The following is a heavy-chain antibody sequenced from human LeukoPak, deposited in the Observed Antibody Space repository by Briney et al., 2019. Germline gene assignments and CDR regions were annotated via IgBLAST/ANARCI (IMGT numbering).Heavy chain of an antibody. Sequence: ASLNVSFTCSVYTFSAYFIHWVRQSPGQGREWMGWINPNSGGIKYAQKFQGRVTMTRDTSISTAYMELSRLRSDDTAVYYCARDSYSDYVGDWFDPWGHGTLVTVSS. CDR3: ARDSYSDYVGDWFDP. CDR1: VYTFSAYF. D-gene: IGHD4-11*01. V-gene: IGHV1-2*02. J-gene: IGHJ5*02. CDR2: INPNSGGI.